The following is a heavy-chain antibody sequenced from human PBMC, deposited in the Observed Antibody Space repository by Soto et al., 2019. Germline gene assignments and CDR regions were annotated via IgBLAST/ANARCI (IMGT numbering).Heavy chain of an antibody. CDR2: ISYDGSNK. CDR1: GFTFSSYA. D-gene: IGHD2-15*01. V-gene: IGHV3-30-3*01. CDR3: ARDGGRGFDP. Sequence: QVQLVESGGGVVQPGRSLRLSCAASGFTFSSYAMHWVRQAPGKGLEWVAVISYDGSNKYYADSVKGRFTISRDNSKNTLYLQMNSLRVEDTAVYYCARDGGRGFDPWGQGTLVTVSS. J-gene: IGHJ5*02.